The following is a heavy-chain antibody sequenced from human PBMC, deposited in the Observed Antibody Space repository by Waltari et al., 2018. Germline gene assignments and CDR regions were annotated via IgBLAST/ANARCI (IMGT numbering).Heavy chain of an antibody. D-gene: IGHD2-8*02. CDR3: VGTPHWYYFDY. V-gene: IGHV3-7*01. CDR2: IKEDGSAK. CDR1: VFCFICYW. J-gene: IGHJ4*02. Sequence: EVQLVESGGDLVQPGGSLRLSCTASVFCFICYWMSWVRQAPGKGPEWVANIKEDGSAKYYVDSVKGRFTISRDNAKNSLYLQMNNLRVEDTALYYCVGTPHWYYFDYWGPGTLVTVSS.